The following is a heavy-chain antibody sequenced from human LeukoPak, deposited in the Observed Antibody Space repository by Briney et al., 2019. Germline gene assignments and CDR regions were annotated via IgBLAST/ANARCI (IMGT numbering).Heavy chain of an antibody. CDR2: IRSNTYGGTT. J-gene: IGHJ4*02. D-gene: IGHD1-1*01. CDR3: TGDSGYSFDY. V-gene: IGHV3-49*04. Sequence: GGSLRLSCAVSGFTFGDYAMSWVRQAPGKGLEWVGFIRSNTYGGTTEYAASVKGRFTVSRDDSKSIAYLQMNSLKTEDTAVYYCTGDSGYSFDYWGQGTLVTVSS. CDR1: GFTFGDYA.